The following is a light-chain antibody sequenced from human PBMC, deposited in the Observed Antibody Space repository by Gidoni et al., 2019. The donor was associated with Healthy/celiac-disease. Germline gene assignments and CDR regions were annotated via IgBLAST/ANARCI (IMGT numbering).Light chain of an antibody. CDR3: QQSYSTPYT. CDR2: AAS. CDR1: QSISSY. J-gene: IGKJ2*01. V-gene: IGKV1-39*01. Sequence: DIQMTQSPSFLSASLGDRVTITCRASQSISSYLNWYQQKPGNAPKLLIYAASSLQSGVPSRFSGSGSGTDFTLTISSLQPEDFATYYCQQSYSTPYTFGQGTKLEIK.